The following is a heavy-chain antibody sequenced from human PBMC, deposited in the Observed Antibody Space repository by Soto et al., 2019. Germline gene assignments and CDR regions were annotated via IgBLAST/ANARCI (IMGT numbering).Heavy chain of an antibody. CDR2: INAGNGNT. D-gene: IGHD6-19*01. V-gene: IGHV1-3*01. Sequence: ASVKVSCKASGYTFTSYAMHWVRQTTGQRLEWMGWINAGNGNTKYSQKFQGRVTITRDTSASTAYMELSSLRSEDTAVYYCARDRPPGYSSGWFHYGMDVWGHGTTVTVSS. J-gene: IGHJ6*02. CDR3: ARDRPPGYSSGWFHYGMDV. CDR1: GYTFTSYA.